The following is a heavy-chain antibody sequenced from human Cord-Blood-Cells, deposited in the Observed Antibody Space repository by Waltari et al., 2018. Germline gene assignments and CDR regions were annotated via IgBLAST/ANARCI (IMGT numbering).Heavy chain of an antibody. CDR2: ISSSGSTI. CDR3: ARVAAAGTEYFQH. CDR1: GFTFSSYE. Sequence: EVQLVESGGGLVQPGGSLRLSCAASGFTFSSYEMNWVRQAPGKWLEWVSYISSSGSTIYYADSVKGRFTISRDNAKNSLYLQMNSLRAEDTAVYYCARVAAAGTEYFQHWGQGTLVTVSS. J-gene: IGHJ1*01. D-gene: IGHD6-13*01. V-gene: IGHV3-48*03.